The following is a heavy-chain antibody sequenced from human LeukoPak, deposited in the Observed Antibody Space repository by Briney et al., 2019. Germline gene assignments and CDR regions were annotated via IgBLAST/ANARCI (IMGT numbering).Heavy chain of an antibody. V-gene: IGHV4-59*01. CDR1: GGSFSGYY. CDR2: IYYSGST. Sequence: PSETLSLTCAVYGGSFSGYYWSWIRQPPGKGLEWIGYIYYSGSTNYNPSLKSRVTISVDTSKNQFSLKLSSVTAADTAVYYCARGRDGYNLDWGQGTLVTVSS. CDR3: ARGRDGYNLD. D-gene: IGHD5-24*01. J-gene: IGHJ4*02.